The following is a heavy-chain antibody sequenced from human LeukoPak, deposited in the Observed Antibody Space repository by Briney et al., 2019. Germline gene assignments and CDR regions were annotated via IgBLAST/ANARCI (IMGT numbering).Heavy chain of an antibody. J-gene: IGHJ2*01. CDR2: IYYSGST. Sequence: PSQTLSLTCTVSGGSISSGDYYWSWIRQPPGKGLEWIGYIYYSGSTYYNPSLKSRVTISVDTSKNQFSLKPSSVTAADTAVYYCARAANWGVWDYWYFDLWGRGTLVTVSS. V-gene: IGHV4-30-4*01. CDR3: ARAANWGVWDYWYFDL. D-gene: IGHD7-27*01. CDR1: GGSISSGDYY.